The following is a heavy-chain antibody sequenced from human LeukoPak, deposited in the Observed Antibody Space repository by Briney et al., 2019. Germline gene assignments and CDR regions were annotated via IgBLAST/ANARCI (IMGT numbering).Heavy chain of an antibody. Sequence: GGSLRLSCAASGFTFSSYAMHWVRQAPGKGLEWVAVISYDGSNKYYADSVKGRFTISRDNSKNTLYLQMNSLRAEDTAVYYCARNFKTYYYDSSGLSLDYWGQGTLVTVSS. CDR1: GFTFSSYA. CDR3: ARNFKTYYYDSSGLSLDY. D-gene: IGHD3-22*01. V-gene: IGHV3-30*04. J-gene: IGHJ4*02. CDR2: ISYDGSNK.